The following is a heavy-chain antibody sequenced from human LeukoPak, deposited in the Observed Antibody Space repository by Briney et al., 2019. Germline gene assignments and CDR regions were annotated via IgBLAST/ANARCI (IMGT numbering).Heavy chain of an antibody. CDR3: AGCYGSGSYRY. J-gene: IGHJ4*02. CDR2: MWYDGSNK. D-gene: IGHD3-10*01. Sequence: GGSLRLSCAASGFTFSSYGMHWVRQAPGKGLEWVAVMWYDGSNKYYADSVKGRFTISRDNSKNTLYLQMNSLRAEDTAVYYCAGCYGSGSYRYWGQGTLVTVSS. CDR1: GFTFSSYG. V-gene: IGHV3-33*01.